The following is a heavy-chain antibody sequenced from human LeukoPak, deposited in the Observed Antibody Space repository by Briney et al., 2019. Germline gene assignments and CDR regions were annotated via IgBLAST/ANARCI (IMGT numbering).Heavy chain of an antibody. CDR2: IYSGGST. J-gene: IGHJ6*02. CDR1: GFTVSSNY. CDR3: AGPARSTSWGYYYYGMDV. Sequence: GGSLRFSCAASGFTVSSNYMSWVRQAPGKGLEWVSVIYSGGSTYYADSVKGRFTISRDNSKNTLYLQMNSLRAEDTAVYYCAGPARSTSWGYYYYGMDVWGQGTTVTVSS. D-gene: IGHD2-2*01. V-gene: IGHV3-53*01.